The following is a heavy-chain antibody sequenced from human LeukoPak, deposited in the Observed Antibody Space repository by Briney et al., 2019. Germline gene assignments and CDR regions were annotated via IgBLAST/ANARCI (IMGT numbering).Heavy chain of an antibody. V-gene: IGHV3-72*01. CDR3: ARGGRSLYYYGLDV. CDR1: GFTFSDHY. CDR2: ARNKASSYTT. Sequence: GGSLRLSCAASGFTFSDHYMDWVRQAPGKGLEWVGRARNKASSYTTEYAASVKSRFTISRDDSKNAMYVQMNSLKIEDTAVYYCARGGRSLYYYGLDVWGQGTTVTVSS. J-gene: IGHJ6*02.